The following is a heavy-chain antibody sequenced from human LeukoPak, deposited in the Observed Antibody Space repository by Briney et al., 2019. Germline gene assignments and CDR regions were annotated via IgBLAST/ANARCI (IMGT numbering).Heavy chain of an antibody. CDR3: AKAPVTSCRGAFCYPFDS. J-gene: IGHJ4*02. V-gene: IGHV3-23*01. D-gene: IGHD2-15*01. CDR2: IIGGAGST. CDR1: GFSFSSHG. Sequence: GGSLRLSCAASGFSFSSHGMSWVRQAPGKGLEWVSGIIGGAGSTYYADSVRGRFTISRDNSRNTMYLQMNSLRVEDAAVYYCAKAPVTSCRGAFCYPFDSWGQGTLVTVSS.